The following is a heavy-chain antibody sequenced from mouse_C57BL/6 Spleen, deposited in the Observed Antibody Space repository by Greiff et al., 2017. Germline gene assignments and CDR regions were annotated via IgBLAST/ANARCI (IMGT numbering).Heavy chain of an antibody. CDR2: IDPSDSYT. CDR1: GYTFTSYW. V-gene: IGHV1-69*01. J-gene: IGHJ4*01. D-gene: IGHD2-3*01. Sequence: QVHVKQPGAELVMPGASVKLSCKASGYTFTSYWMHWVKQRPGQGLEWIGEIDPSDSYTNYNQKFKGKSTLTVDKSSSTAYMQLSSLTSEDSAVYYYAILYLTKAMDYWGQGTSVTVSS. CDR3: AILYLTKAMDY.